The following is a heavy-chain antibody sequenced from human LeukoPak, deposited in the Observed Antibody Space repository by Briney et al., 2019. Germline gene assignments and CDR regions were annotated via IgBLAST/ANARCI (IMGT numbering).Heavy chain of an antibody. V-gene: IGHV4-34*01. CDR2: INHSGST. J-gene: IGHJ4*02. Sequence: SETLSLTCAVYGGSFSGYYWSWIRQPPGKGLEWIGEINHSGSTNYNPSLKSRVTISVDTSKNQFSLKLSSVTAADTAVHYCARDLPKYYYDRYFDYWGQGTLVTVSS. CDR3: ARDLPKYYYDRYFDY. D-gene: IGHD3-22*01. CDR1: GGSFSGYY.